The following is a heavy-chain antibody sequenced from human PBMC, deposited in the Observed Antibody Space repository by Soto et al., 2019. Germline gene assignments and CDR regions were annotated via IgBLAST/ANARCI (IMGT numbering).Heavy chain of an antibody. CDR3: AREQDGNWFDP. Sequence: ASVKVSCKASGYTFTGYYMHWVRQAPGQGLEWMGWINPNSGGTNYAQKFQGWVTMTRDASISTAYMELSRLRSDDTAVYYCAREQDGNWFDPWGQGTLVTVSS. J-gene: IGHJ5*02. V-gene: IGHV1-2*04. CDR1: GYTFTGYY. CDR2: INPNSGGT.